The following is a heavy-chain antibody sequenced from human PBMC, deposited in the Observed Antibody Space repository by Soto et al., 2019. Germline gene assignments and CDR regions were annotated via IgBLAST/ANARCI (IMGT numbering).Heavy chain of an antibody. CDR1: GFTVSSNY. CDR2: IYSGGST. J-gene: IGHJ4*02. Sequence: EVQLVESGGGLVQPGGSLRLSCAVSGFTVSSNYMSWVRQAPGKGLEWVSVIYSGGSTYYADSVKGRFTISRNNSKNTLYLQMNRLRAEDTAVYYCARATYYDASGSYRFDYWGQGTLVTVSS. V-gene: IGHV3-66*01. D-gene: IGHD3-10*01. CDR3: ARATYYDASGSYRFDY.